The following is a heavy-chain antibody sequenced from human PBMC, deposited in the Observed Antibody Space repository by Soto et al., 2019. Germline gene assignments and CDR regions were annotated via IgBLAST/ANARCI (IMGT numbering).Heavy chain of an antibody. D-gene: IGHD2-2*01. J-gene: IGHJ4*02. CDR3: ARELGYSSTCPRY. Sequence: PGGSLSLSCAASGFFISSYGMHWVRQAPGKGLEWVAMTWFDGSKTYYADSVKGRFTVSRDNSNNIVYLEMGSLRVEDTAVYFCARELGYSSTCPRYWGQGVLVT. CDR1: GFFISSYG. V-gene: IGHV3-33*01. CDR2: TWFDGSKT.